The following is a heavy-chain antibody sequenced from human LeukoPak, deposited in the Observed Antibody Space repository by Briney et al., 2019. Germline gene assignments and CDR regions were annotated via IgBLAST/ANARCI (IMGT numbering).Heavy chain of an antibody. CDR2: ISSSSSTI. CDR1: GFTFSSYS. D-gene: IGHD3-10*01. CDR3: ARDLGFGGY. J-gene: IGHJ4*02. Sequence: GGSLRLSCAASGFTFSSYSMNWARQAPGKGLEWVSYISSSSSTIYYADSVKGRFTISRDNAKNSLYLQMNSLRAEDTAVYYCARDLGFGGYWGQGTLVTVSS. V-gene: IGHV3-48*04.